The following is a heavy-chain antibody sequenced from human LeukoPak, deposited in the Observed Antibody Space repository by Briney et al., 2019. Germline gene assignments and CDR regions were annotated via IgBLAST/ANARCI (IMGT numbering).Heavy chain of an antibody. CDR2: INPNSGGT. CDR3: ARARRQAAAGDNWFDP. D-gene: IGHD6-13*01. Sequence: ASVTVSCKASGYTFTGYYMHWVRQAPGQGLEWMGWINPNSGGTNYAQKFQGRVTMTRDTSISTAYMELSRLRSDDTAVYYCARARRQAAAGDNWFDPWGQGTLVTVSS. J-gene: IGHJ5*02. V-gene: IGHV1-2*02. CDR1: GYTFTGYY.